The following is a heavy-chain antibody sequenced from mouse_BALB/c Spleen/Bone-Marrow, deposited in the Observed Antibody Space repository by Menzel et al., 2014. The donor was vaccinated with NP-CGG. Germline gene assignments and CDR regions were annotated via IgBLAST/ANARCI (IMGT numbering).Heavy chain of an antibody. CDR3: ARAGSGFFDF. V-gene: IGHV2-9*02. CDR2: IWAGGGT. CDR1: GFSLTSFG. D-gene: IGHD3-1*01. Sequence: VHLVESGPGLVAPSQSLSITCTVSGFSLTSFGVHWVRQPPGKGLEWLGVIWAGGGTNYNSALMSRLSISKDNSQSQVFLKMDSLQTGDSAIYYCARAGSGFFDFWGQGTTLIVSS. J-gene: IGHJ2*01.